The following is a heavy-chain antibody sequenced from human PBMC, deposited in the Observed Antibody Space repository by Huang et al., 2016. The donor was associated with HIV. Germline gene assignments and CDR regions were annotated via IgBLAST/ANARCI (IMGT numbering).Heavy chain of an antibody. CDR2: SYPGDSDT. Sequence: EVQLVQSGAEVKKPGESLKISCKGPGYMFTKYWIGWVRQMPGKGLEWMWISYPGDSDTRYSPSFQGQVTISADKSITTAYLQWSSLKASDTAIYYCARHDGARPGWVDNWGQGTLVTVSS. CDR1: GYMFTKYW. V-gene: IGHV5-51*01. J-gene: IGHJ5*02. CDR3: ARHDGARPGWVDN. D-gene: IGHD4-17*01.